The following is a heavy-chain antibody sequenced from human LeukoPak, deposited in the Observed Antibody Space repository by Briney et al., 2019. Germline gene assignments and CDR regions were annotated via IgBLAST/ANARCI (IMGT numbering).Heavy chain of an antibody. J-gene: IGHJ4*02. CDR2: IRGKAYGGTT. V-gene: IGHV3-49*04. Sequence: GGSLRLSCTASGFTFGDYAMSWVRQAPGKGLEWVGFIRGKAYGGTTEYAASVKGRFTISRDDSKSIAYLQMNSLKTEDTAVYYCTREGAGKGGFDYWGQGTLVTVSS. CDR1: GFTFGDYA. D-gene: IGHD6-19*01. CDR3: TREGAGKGGFDY.